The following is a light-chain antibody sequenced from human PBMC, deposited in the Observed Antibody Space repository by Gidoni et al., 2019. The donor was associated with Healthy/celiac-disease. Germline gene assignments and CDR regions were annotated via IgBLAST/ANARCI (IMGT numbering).Light chain of an antibody. Sequence: DIQITQSPPSLSASVGDIGTITCRASQSISSYLNWYQQKPGQDPKLLIYAASSLQSGVPSRFSGSGDGTDFTLNISSMQPEDFETYECQQSYSTPTFGGGTKVEIK. V-gene: IGKV1-39*01. CDR3: QQSYSTPT. CDR2: AAS. J-gene: IGKJ4*01. CDR1: QSISSY.